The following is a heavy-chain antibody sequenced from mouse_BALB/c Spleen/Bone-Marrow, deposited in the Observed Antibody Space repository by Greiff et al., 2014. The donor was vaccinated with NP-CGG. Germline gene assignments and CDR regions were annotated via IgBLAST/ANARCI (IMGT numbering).Heavy chain of an antibody. D-gene: IGHD2-1*01. CDR2: IDPSDSET. CDR3: ASPSDGNPFAY. J-gene: IGHJ3*01. CDR1: GYSFTSYW. Sequence: VQLAESGPQLVRPGASVKISCKASGYSFTSYWMHWVKQRPGQGLEWIGMIDPSDSETRLNQKFKDKATLTVDKSSSTAYMQLSSPTSEDSAVYYCASPSDGNPFAYWGQGTLVTVSA. V-gene: IGHV1S126*01.